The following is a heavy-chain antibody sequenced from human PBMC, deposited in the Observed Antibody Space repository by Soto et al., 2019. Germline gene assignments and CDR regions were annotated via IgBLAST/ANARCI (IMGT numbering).Heavy chain of an antibody. CDR1: GYTLTELS. CDR2: FDPEDGET. V-gene: IGHV1-24*01. D-gene: IGHD3-10*01. Sequence: ASVKVSCKVSGYTLTELSMHWVRQAPGKGLEWMGGFDPEDGETIYAQKFQGRVTMTEDTSTDAAYMELSSLRAEDTAVYYCATGVYYGSWSYINWFDTWGEANLVTVGS. J-gene: IGHJ5*02. CDR3: ATGVYYGSWSYINWFDT.